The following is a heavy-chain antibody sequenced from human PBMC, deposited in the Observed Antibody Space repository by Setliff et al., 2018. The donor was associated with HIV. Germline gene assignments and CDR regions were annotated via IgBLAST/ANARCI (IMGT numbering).Heavy chain of an antibody. D-gene: IGHD3-10*01. CDR1: GGSFNDYY. Sequence: SETLSLTCAVYGGSFNDYYWTWIRQPPGKGLEWIGEIDHSGNIKYHASLKSRVTISKDTSKNQISLKLRSVTAADTAVYYCARGLNYHGSGSYLPLGYWGQGTLVTVSS. J-gene: IGHJ4*02. CDR3: ARGLNYHGSGSYLPLGY. CDR2: IDHSGNI. V-gene: IGHV4-34*01.